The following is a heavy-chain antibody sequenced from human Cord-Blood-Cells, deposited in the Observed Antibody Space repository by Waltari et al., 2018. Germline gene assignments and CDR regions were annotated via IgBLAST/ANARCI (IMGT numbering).Heavy chain of an antibody. Sequence: QLQLQESGPGLVKPSETLSLTCTVSGGSISSSSHYWGWIRQPPGKGLEWIGSIYYSGSTYYHPSLKSRVTISVDTSKNQFSLKLSSVTAADTAVYYCARHPNDMGSGSYYNWYFDLWGRGTLVTVSS. CDR3: ARHPNDMGSGSYYNWYFDL. J-gene: IGHJ2*01. CDR1: GGSISSSSHY. V-gene: IGHV4-39*01. D-gene: IGHD3-10*01. CDR2: IYYSGST.